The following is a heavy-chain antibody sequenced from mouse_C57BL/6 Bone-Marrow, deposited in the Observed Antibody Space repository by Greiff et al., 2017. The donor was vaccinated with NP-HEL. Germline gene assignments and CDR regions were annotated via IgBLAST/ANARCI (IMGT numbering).Heavy chain of an antibody. CDR3: AREGGGIYYGSKGY. CDR1: GYTFTSYW. V-gene: IGHV1-59*01. J-gene: IGHJ2*01. CDR2: IDPSDSYT. D-gene: IGHD1-1*01. Sequence: VQLQQPGAELVRPGTSVKLSCKASGYTFTSYWMHWVKQRPGQGLEWIGVIDPSDSYTNYNQKFKGKATLTVDTSTSTAYMQLSSLTSKDSAVYYCAREGGGIYYGSKGYWCQGTTLTVSS.